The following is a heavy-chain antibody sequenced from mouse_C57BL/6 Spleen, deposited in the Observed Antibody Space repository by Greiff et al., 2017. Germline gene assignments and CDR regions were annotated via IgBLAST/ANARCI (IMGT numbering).Heavy chain of an antibody. J-gene: IGHJ3*01. V-gene: IGHV1-18*01. CDR3: ARHGYYYGSGGFAY. CDR2: INPNNGGT. Sequence: VQLQQSGPELVKPGASVKIPCKASGYTFTDYNMDWVKHSHGKSLEWIGDINPNNGGTIYNQKFKGKATWTVDKSSSTAYMVLRSLTSEDTAVYYCARHGYYYGSGGFAYWGQGTLVTVSA. D-gene: IGHD1-1*01. CDR1: GYTFTDYN.